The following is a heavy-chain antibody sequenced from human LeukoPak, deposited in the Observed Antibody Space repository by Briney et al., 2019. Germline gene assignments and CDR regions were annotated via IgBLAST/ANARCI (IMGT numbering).Heavy chain of an antibody. V-gene: IGHV1-18*01. CDR2: ISAYNGNT. J-gene: IGHJ6*02. D-gene: IGHD3-10*01. Sequence: RRASVKVSCKASGYTFTSYGISWVRQAPGQGLEWMGWISAYNGNTNYAQKLQGRVTMTTDTSTSTVYMELRSLRSDDTAVYYCARPAYGFDYYYYGMDVWGQGTTVTVSS. CDR1: GYTFTSYG. CDR3: ARPAYGFDYYYYGMDV.